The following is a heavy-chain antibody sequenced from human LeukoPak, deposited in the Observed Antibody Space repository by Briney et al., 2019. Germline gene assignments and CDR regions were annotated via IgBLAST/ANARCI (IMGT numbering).Heavy chain of an antibody. D-gene: IGHD3-3*01. J-gene: IGHJ6*03. CDR3: ARSVPPYYDFWGPSYMDV. Sequence: GASVKISCKASGGTFSSYAISWVRQAPGQGLEWMGGIIPIFGTANYAQKFQGRVTITADESTSTAYMELSSLRSEDTAVYYCARSVPPYYDFWGPSYMDVWGKGTTVTVSS. CDR1: GGTFSSYA. V-gene: IGHV1-69*13. CDR2: IIPIFGTA.